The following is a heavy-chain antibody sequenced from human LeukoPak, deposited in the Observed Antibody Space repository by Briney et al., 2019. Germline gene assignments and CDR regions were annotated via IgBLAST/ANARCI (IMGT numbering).Heavy chain of an antibody. CDR3: ERQWRRDSNGLPDY. D-gene: IGHD3-22*01. J-gene: IGHJ4*02. V-gene: IGHV1-18*01. Sequence: ASVKVSCKASGYSFTGYGIGWVRQAPGQGLEWLGWISGSNGNTHYAPKFQDRLTLTTDTSTNTAYMELRSLTSDDTAVYYCERQWRRDSNGLPDYWGQGTLVIVSS. CDR2: ISGSNGNT. CDR1: GYSFTGYG.